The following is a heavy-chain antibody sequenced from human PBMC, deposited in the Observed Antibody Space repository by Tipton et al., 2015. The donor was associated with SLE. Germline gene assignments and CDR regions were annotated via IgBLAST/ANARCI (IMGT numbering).Heavy chain of an antibody. Sequence: TLSLTCTVSGGSMSTYYWSWIRQPPGKGLEWIGYIYHSGSTNYNPSLRSRVTISVDTSKNQFSLKLSSVTAADTAVYYCARVPPDWGGDYYMDVWGKGTTVTVSS. CDR3: ARVPPDWGGDYYMDV. CDR1: GGSMSTYY. J-gene: IGHJ6*03. CDR2: IYHSGST. D-gene: IGHD7-27*01. V-gene: IGHV4-59*12.